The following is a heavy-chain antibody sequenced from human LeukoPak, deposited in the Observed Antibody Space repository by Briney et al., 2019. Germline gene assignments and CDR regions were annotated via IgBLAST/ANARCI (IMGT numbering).Heavy chain of an antibody. CDR3: ARHVRASCGCFDY. Sequence: SETLSLTCTVSGGSISSYYWSWIRQPPGKGLEWIGYIYYSGSTNYNPSLKSRVTISVDTSKNQFSLKLSSVTAADTAVYYCARHVRASCGCFDYWGQGTLVTVSS. D-gene: IGHD2-2*01. J-gene: IGHJ4*02. V-gene: IGHV4-59*08. CDR1: GGSISSYY. CDR2: IYYSGST.